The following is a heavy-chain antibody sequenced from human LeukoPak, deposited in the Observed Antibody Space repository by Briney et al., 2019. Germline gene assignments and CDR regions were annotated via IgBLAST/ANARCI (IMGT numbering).Heavy chain of an antibody. D-gene: IGHD3-10*01. J-gene: IGHJ4*02. V-gene: IGHV3-66*01. Sequence: GGSLRLSCAASGFTVSSNYMSWVRQAPGKGLEWVSVIYSGGSTYYADSVKGRFTISRVNSKNTLYLQMNSLRAEDTAVYYCARDWPIRGVYYWGQGTLDTVSS. CDR2: IYSGGST. CDR1: GFTVSSNY. CDR3: ARDWPIRGVYY.